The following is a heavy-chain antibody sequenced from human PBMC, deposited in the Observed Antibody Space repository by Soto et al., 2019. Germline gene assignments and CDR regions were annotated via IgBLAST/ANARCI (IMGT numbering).Heavy chain of an antibody. J-gene: IGHJ4*02. CDR3: ASEKDWGSKDY. Sequence: QVQLVESGGGVVQPGRSLRLSCAASGFTFSRFPMHWVRQAPGKGLEWVALISYDGSDKYYADSVKGRFTISRDNSKNTLYLQMNSLRAEDTAVYYCASEKDWGSKDYWGQGTLVTVSS. D-gene: IGHD7-27*01. CDR2: ISYDGSDK. V-gene: IGHV3-30-3*01. CDR1: GFTFSRFP.